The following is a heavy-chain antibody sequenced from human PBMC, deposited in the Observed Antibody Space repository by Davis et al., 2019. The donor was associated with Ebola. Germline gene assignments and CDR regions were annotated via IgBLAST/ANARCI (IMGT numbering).Heavy chain of an antibody. CDR3: AKDRSRWDARTDVFDM. CDR2: ISAGVPFT. D-gene: IGHD1-26*01. CDR1: AFTSSIYA. J-gene: IGHJ3*02. V-gene: IGHV3-23*01. Sequence: GGSLRLSCAASAFTSSIYAMTCVRHAPGKGLEWVSLISAGVPFTYYAESVQGRFTISRDNSKNTLYLQMNSLRAEDTAVYYCAKDRSRWDARTDVFDMWGQGTMVTVSS.